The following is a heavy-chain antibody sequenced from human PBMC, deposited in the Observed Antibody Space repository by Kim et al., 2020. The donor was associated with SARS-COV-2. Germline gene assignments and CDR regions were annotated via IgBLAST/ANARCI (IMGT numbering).Heavy chain of an antibody. V-gene: IGHV4-39*01. Sequence: SETLSLTCTVSGGSISSSSYYWGWIRQPPGKGLEWIGSIYYSGSTYYNPSLKSRVTISVDTSKNQFSLKLSSVTAADTAVYYCARLSSSWYVAFDYWGQGTLVTVSS. CDR3: ARLSSSWYVAFDY. CDR2: IYYSGST. CDR1: GGSISSSSYY. J-gene: IGHJ4*02. D-gene: IGHD6-13*01.